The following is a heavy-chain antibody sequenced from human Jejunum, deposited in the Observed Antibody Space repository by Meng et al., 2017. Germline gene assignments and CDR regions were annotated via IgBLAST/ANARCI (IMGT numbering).Heavy chain of an antibody. J-gene: IGHJ4*02. CDR3: ARNRRYSSSWYAGNEY. V-gene: IGHV3-20*04. CDR1: GFDFDGYG. CDR2: INWNGGSI. Sequence: GGSLRLSCAASGFDFDGYGMSWVRQAPGEGLERVANINWNGGSIGYADSVKGRFTISRDNAKNFLYLQMNGLRVEDTAMYYCARNRRYSSSWYAGNEYCGQGTQVTVSS. D-gene: IGHD6-13*01.